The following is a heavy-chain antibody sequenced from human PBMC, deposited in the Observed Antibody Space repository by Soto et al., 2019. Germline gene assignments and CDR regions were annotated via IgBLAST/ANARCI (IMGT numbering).Heavy chain of an antibody. CDR1: GFAFSTYA. D-gene: IGHD1-26*01. CDR2: ISGGDVTT. CDR3: AKERVGSIGYGLDG. J-gene: IGHJ6*02. V-gene: IGHV3-23*01. Sequence: EVHLLESGGTLVQPGGSLRLSCAASGFAFSTYAMNWVRQAPGKGLEWVSGISGGDVTTYYADSVKGRFTIARDSSKNTVYLQMNSLRVEDTAVYYCAKERVGSIGYGLDGWGQGTTVTVSS.